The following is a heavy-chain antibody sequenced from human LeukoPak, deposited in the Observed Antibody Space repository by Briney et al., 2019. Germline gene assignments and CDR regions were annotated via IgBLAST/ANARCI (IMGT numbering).Heavy chain of an antibody. V-gene: IGHV4-59*11. CDR1: GDSISSHY. J-gene: IGHJ4*02. Sequence: SETLSLTCTVSGDSISSHYWTWIRQPPEKRLEWIGYVHYTGSTDYNPSLMSRVTISVDTSKNQFSLKPSSVTAADTAVYYCARGTGGYPIDKWGQGTLVTVSS. CDR2: VHYTGST. CDR3: ARGTGGYPIDK. D-gene: IGHD2-8*02.